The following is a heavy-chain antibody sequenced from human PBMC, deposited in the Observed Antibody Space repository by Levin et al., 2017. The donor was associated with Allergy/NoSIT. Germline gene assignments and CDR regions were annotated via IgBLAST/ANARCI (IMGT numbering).Heavy chain of an antibody. Sequence: GESLKISCAASGFIFSEYAMTWVRQAAGKGLAWVAGIGGGATDTYYADSVKGRFTISRDNSKNTLYLQMNSLRDDDTALYYCAKDAVARNGKWDWFDCWGQGTLVTVSS. CDR1: GFIFSEYA. CDR2: IGGGATDT. J-gene: IGHJ5*01. CDR3: AKDAVARNGKWDWFDC. V-gene: IGHV3-23*01. D-gene: IGHD6-19*01.